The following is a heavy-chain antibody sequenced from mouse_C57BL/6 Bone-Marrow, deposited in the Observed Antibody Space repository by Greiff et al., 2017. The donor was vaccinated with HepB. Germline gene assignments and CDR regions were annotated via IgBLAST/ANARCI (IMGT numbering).Heavy chain of an antibody. CDR2: IYPRSGNT. D-gene: IGHD2-5*01. J-gene: IGHJ3*01. CDR1: GYTFTSYG. Sequence: VKLVESGAELARPGASVKLSCKASGYTFTSYGISWVKQSTGQGLEWIGEIYPRSGNTYYNEKFKGKATLTADKSSSTAYMELRSLTSEDSAVYFCARGEYSNTWFAYWGQGTLVTVSA. V-gene: IGHV1-81*01. CDR3: ARGEYSNTWFAY.